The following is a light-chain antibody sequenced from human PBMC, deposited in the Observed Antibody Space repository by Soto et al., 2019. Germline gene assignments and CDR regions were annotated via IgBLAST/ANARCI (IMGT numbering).Light chain of an antibody. CDR1: QSISSW. CDR3: QQYNSCPGT. V-gene: IGKV1-5*01. Sequence: DIQMTQSPSTLSASVGDRVTITCRASQSISSWLAWYQQKPGKAPKLLIYDASSLESGVPSRFSGSGSGTEFTLTISSLQPDDFATYYCQQYNSCPGTFGQGTKLEIK. CDR2: DAS. J-gene: IGKJ2*01.